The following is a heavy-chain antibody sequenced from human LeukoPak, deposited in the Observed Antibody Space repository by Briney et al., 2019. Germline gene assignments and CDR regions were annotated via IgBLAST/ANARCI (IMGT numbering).Heavy chain of an antibody. CDR2: INSDGSST. CDR3: ARQDGGYCSSTSCTPFYYYYYGMDV. CDR1: GFTFSSYW. V-gene: IGHV3-74*01. J-gene: IGHJ6*02. Sequence: GGSLRLSCAASGFTFSSYWMHWVRQAPGKGLVWVSRINSDGSSTSYADSVKGRFTISRDNAKNTLYLQMNSLRAVDTAVYYCARQDGGYCSSTSCTPFYYYYYGMDVWGQGTTVTVSS. D-gene: IGHD2-2*01.